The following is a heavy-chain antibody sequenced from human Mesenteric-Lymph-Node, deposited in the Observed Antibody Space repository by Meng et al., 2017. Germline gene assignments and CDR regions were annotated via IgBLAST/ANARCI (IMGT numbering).Heavy chain of an antibody. D-gene: IGHD5-18*01. V-gene: IGHV4-30-4*01. CDR1: GGSISSGDYY. CDR3: ARVGWRQWSFDL. Sequence: HVTLQESGPGLVKPSQTLSLTCTVSGGSISSGDYYWSWIRQPPGKGLELIGHIYYSGSTSYNPSLKSRVTISVDTSNNQFSLKLSSVTAADTAVYYCARVGWRQWSFDLWGRGTLVTVSS. J-gene: IGHJ2*01. CDR2: IYYSGST.